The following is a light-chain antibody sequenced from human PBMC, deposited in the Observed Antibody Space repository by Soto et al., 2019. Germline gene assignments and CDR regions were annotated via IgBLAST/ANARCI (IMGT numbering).Light chain of an antibody. V-gene: IGKV1-16*02. CDR3: QQHYSYPRT. CDR2: DES. J-gene: IGKJ1*01. Sequence: DIQMTQSPSSLSASVGDRVTITCRASQDISNFLAWFQQKPGKAPKPLIYDESSLQNGVPSKFTDSGYGTEFTHTNSSLQPEDFANYYCQQHYSYPRTFGQGTKVEFK. CDR1: QDISNF.